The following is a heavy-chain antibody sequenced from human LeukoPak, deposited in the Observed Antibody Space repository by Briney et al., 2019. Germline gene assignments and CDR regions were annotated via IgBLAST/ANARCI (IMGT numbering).Heavy chain of an antibody. V-gene: IGHV3-48*01. CDR3: AREWGAAAGHNWFDP. Sequence: PGGSLRLSCAASGFTFSTYSMNWVRQAPGKGLEWVSYISSSSTSIYFADSVKGRFTISRDNAKDSLYLQMNSLRAEDTAVYCCAREWGAAAGHNWFDPWGQGTLVTVTS. J-gene: IGHJ5*02. D-gene: IGHD6-13*01. CDR1: GFTFSTYS. CDR2: ISSSSTSI.